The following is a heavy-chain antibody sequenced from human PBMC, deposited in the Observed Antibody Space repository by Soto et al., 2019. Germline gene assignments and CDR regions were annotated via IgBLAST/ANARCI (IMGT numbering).Heavy chain of an antibody. CDR1: GGTFRTHG. CDR2: NIPIFDIV. D-gene: IGHD2-2*01. V-gene: IGHV1-69*01. J-gene: IGHJ6*02. CDR3: ARERGSMTVNNMHHALDD. Sequence: QVQLVQSGAEVRKPGSSVMVSCKVSGGTFRTHGFSWVRQAPGHGLEWIGGNIPIFDIVAYAQKFQGRVTITADDSTNTAHMEMSGLTSEDTAVYFGARERGSMTVNNMHHALDDWGQGTTVTVSS.